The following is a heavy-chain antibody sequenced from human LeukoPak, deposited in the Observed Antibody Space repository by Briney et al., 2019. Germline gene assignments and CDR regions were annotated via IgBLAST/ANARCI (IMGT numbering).Heavy chain of an antibody. Sequence: SETLSLTCTVSGGSISSSSYYWGWIRQPPGKGLEWIGRIYHSGSTSYNPSLKSRVTISVDTSKNQFSLKVSSVTAADTAIYYCARAREPLVYTYYFEYWGQGSLVTVSS. J-gene: IGHJ4*02. V-gene: IGHV4-39*07. D-gene: IGHD6-13*01. CDR3: ARAREPLVYTYYFEY. CDR1: GGSISSSSYY. CDR2: IYHSGST.